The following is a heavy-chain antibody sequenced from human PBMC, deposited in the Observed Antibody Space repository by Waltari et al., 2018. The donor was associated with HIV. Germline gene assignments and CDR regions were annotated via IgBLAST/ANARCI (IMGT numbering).Heavy chain of an antibody. J-gene: IGHJ6*02. CDR2: RCQVGGKA. CDR3: GRLGGGCDNRCASDV. CDR1: GFVFGNHG. Sequence: QVSLVQSGGGVAKPCWSLRLSCEASGFVFGNHGMHWVRQAPGKALERLAVRCQVGGKAYYTDSVPGRVIISRGKPKDLLLRHMDLVKVDVTLVYFCGRLGGGCDNRCASDVWG. D-gene: IGHD3-3*01. V-gene: IGHV3-30*06.